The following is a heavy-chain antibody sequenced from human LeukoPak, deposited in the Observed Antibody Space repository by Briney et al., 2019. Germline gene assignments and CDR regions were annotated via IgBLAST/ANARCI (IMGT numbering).Heavy chain of an antibody. V-gene: IGHV4-39*07. D-gene: IGHD3-10*01. J-gene: IGHJ4*02. CDR3: ARDLNRAFDY. Sequence: SETLSLTCTVSGGSISSSYYWGWIRQPPGKGLEWIGSIYYSGSAYYIPSLKSRVTISLDTSKNQFSLKLNSVTAADTAVYYCARDLNRAFDYWGQGTLVTVSS. CDR2: IYYSGSA. CDR1: GGSISSSYY.